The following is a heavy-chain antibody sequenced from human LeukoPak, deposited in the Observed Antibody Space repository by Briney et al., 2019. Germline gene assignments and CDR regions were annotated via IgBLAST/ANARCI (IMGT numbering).Heavy chain of an antibody. Sequence: ASVKVSCKASGYTFTDYYMHWVRQAPGQGLEWMGWINPNSGGKNFAQKFQGRVAMTRDTSISTAYLELGSLRSDDTAVYFCARARWQLVPYFDSWGQGTLVTASS. CDR2: INPNSGGK. V-gene: IGHV1-2*02. D-gene: IGHD6-6*01. J-gene: IGHJ4*02. CDR3: ARARWQLVPYFDS. CDR1: GYTFTDYY.